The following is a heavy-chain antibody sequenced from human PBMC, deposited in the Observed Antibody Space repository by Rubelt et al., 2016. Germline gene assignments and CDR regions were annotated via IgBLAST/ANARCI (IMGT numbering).Heavy chain of an antibody. Sequence: EVQLVESGGGLVKPGGSLRLSCAASGFTFSSYSMNWVRQAPGKGLEWVSYITSSSGNIYYADSGKARFTSSRDNAKNSMKLQMNSLSAEDTAVYYCARGDASDYWGQGTLVTVSS. V-gene: IGHV3-21*05. CDR3: ARGDASDY. CDR2: ITSSSGNI. J-gene: IGHJ4*02. CDR1: GFTFSSYS.